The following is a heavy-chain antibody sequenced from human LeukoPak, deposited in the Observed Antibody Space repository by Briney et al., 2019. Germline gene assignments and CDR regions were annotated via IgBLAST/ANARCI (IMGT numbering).Heavy chain of an antibody. D-gene: IGHD1-1*01. V-gene: IGHV3-23*01. CDR2: ISDSGDRT. CDR3: AKASWVSNADAVL. Sequence: GGSLRLSCAASGFTFTIYAMSWVRQSPGKGLELGSSISDSGDRTYYADSVKGRFTISRDESRNTVYLQLNNLRVEDTAVYYCAKASWVSNADAVLWGQGTVVTVSS. CDR1: GFTFTIYA. J-gene: IGHJ4*02.